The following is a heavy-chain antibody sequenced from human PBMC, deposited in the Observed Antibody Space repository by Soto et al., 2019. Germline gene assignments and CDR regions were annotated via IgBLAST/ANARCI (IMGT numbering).Heavy chain of an antibody. V-gene: IGHV3-48*01. CDR2: ISSSGTII. D-gene: IGHD4-17*01. J-gene: IGHJ4*02. CDR1: GFIFTSYA. Sequence: EVHLVESGGGLVQPGESLRLSCAASGFIFTSYAINWVRQAPGKGLEWGSYISSSGTIIYYADSVKGRFTISGDNAKNSLYLQMNSLRAEDTAVYYCASFSRMTDGYYWGQGTLVTVSS. CDR3: ASFSRMTDGYY.